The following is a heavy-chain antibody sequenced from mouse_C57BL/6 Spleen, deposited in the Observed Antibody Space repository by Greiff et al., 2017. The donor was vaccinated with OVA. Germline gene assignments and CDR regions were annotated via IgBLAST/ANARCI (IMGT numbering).Heavy chain of an antibody. J-gene: IGHJ4*01. V-gene: IGHV4-1*01. Sequence: EVKLVESGGGLVQPGGSLKLSCAASGIDFSRYWMSWVRRAPGKGLEWIGEINPDSSTINYAPSLKDKFIISRDNAKNTLYLQMSKVRSEDTALYYCASLYSNYGGAMDYWGQGTSVTVSS. D-gene: IGHD2-5*01. CDR1: GIDFSRYW. CDR3: ASLYSNYGGAMDY. CDR2: INPDSSTI.